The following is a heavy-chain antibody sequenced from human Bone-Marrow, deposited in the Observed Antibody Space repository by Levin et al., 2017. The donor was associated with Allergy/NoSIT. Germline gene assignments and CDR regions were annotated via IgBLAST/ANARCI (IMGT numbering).Heavy chain of an antibody. CDR2: INHSGST. CDR3: ARELGYCVSTSCYGGTFDY. V-gene: IGHV4-34*01. D-gene: IGHD2-2*01. Sequence: SQTLSLTCAVYGGSFSGYYWSWIRQPPGKGLEWIGEINHSGSTNYNPSLKSRVTISVDTSKNQLSLTLSSVTAADTAVYYCARELGYCVSTSCYGGTFDYWSQGTLVTVSS. J-gene: IGHJ4*02. CDR1: GGSFSGYY.